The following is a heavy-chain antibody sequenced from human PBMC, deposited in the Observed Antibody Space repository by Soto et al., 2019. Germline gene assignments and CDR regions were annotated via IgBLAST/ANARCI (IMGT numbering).Heavy chain of an antibody. CDR3: ARVTVVPAAISYYYYGMDV. Sequence: SETLSLTCAVSGGSISSSNWWSWVRQPPGKGLEWIGEIYHSGSTNYNPSLKSRVTISVDKSKNQFSLKLSSVTAADTAVYYCARVTVVPAAISYYYYGMDVWGQGTTVTVS. CDR2: IYHSGST. J-gene: IGHJ6*02. D-gene: IGHD2-2*01. CDR1: GGSISSSNW. V-gene: IGHV4-4*02.